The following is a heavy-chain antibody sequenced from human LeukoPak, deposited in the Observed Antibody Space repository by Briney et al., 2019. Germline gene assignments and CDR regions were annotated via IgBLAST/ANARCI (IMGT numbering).Heavy chain of an antibody. Sequence: PSETLSLTCTVSGGSISSSSYYWGWIRQPPGKGLEWIGSIYYSGSTYYNPSLKSRVTISVDTSKNQFSLKLSSVTAADTAVYYCARVTAAMGSFDYWGQGTLVTVSS. CDR1: GGSISSSSYY. CDR3: ARVTAAMGSFDY. CDR2: IYYSGST. J-gene: IGHJ4*02. V-gene: IGHV4-39*07. D-gene: IGHD5-18*01.